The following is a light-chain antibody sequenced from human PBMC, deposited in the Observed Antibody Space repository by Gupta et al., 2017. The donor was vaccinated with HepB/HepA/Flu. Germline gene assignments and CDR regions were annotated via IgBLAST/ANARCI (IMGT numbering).Light chain of an antibody. CDR3: QQANSFPRT. V-gene: IGKV1-12*01. CDR2: AAS. J-gene: IGKJ4*01. Sequence: DIQMTQSPSSVSASVGDRVTITCRASQAISNWLAWYQQKPGKLPKLLIYAASSLQSGVSSRFSGSGSGTDFTLTISSLQLEDFATYYCQQANSFPRTFGGGTRVEIK. CDR1: QAISNW.